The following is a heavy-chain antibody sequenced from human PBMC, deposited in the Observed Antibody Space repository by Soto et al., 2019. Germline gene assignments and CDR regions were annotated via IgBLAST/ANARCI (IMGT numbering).Heavy chain of an antibody. D-gene: IGHD6-19*01. Sequence: SETLSLTCAVSGGSISSGGYSWSWIRQPPGKGLEWIGYIYHSGSTYYNPSLKSRFTISRDTSKNTLYLQMNSLSADDTAVYYCATLQLAGPDYWGQGTLVTVSS. CDR1: GGSISSGGYS. V-gene: IGHV4-30-2*01. J-gene: IGHJ4*02. CDR2: IYHSGST. CDR3: ATLQLAGPDY.